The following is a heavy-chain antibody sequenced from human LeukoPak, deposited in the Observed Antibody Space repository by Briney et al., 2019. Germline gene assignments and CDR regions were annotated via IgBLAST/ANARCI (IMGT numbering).Heavy chain of an antibody. J-gene: IGHJ4*02. D-gene: IGHD4-23*01. CDR3: ARVLGSTVVTPLDY. V-gene: IGHV1-2*02. Sequence: GASVKVSCKASGYTFTGYYMHWVRQAPGQGLEWVGWINPNSGGTNYAQKFQGRVTMTRDTSISTAYMELSRLRSDDTAVYYCARVLGSTVVTPLDYWGQGTLVTVSS. CDR1: GYTFTGYY. CDR2: INPNSGGT.